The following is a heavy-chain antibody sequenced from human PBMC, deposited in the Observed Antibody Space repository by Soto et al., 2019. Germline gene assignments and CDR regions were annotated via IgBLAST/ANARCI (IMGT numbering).Heavy chain of an antibody. CDR2: ISGSGGST. Sequence: EVQLLESGGGLVQPGGSLRLSCAASGFTFSSYAMSWVRQAPGKGLEWVSAISGSGGSTYYADSVKGRFTISRDNPKNTLYLQMNNLRAEDTAVYYCARGLFTSAAGTSWYYYMDVWGKGTTVTVSS. D-gene: IGHD6-13*01. CDR1: GFTFSSYA. J-gene: IGHJ6*03. CDR3: ARGLFTSAAGTSWYYYMDV. V-gene: IGHV3-23*01.